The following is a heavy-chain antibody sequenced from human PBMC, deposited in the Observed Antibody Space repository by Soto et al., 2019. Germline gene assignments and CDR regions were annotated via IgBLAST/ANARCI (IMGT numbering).Heavy chain of an antibody. D-gene: IGHD2-8*01. CDR1: GYTFTSYY. J-gene: IGHJ4*02. V-gene: IGHV1-46*03. Sequence: ASVKVSCKASGYTFTSYYMHWVRQAPGQGLEWMGIINPSGGSTSYAQKFQGRVTMTRDTSTSTVYMELSSLRSEDTAVYYCAREEGYCTNGVSYIFDYWGQGTLVTVSS. CDR2: INPSGGST. CDR3: AREEGYCTNGVSYIFDY.